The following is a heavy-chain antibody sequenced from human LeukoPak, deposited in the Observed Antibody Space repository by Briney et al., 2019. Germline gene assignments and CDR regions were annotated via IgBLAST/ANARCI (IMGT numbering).Heavy chain of an antibody. Sequence: NSSETLSLTCAVYGGSFSGYYWSWIRQPPGKGLEWIGEINHSGSTNYNPSLKSRVTISVDTSKNQFSLKLSSVTAADTAVYYCASSKFDYYGDSFDCWGQGTLVTVSS. CDR2: INHSGST. CDR3: ASSKFDYYGDSFDC. J-gene: IGHJ4*02. V-gene: IGHV4-34*01. D-gene: IGHD4-17*01. CDR1: GGSFSGYY.